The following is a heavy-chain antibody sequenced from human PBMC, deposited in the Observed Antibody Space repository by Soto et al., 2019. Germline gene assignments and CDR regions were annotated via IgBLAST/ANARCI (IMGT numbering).Heavy chain of an antibody. D-gene: IGHD2-15*01. CDR3: ARLLATSCCHL. Sequence: SETLSLTCTVSGGSISSWGHHWSWIRQHPAKGLEWIGHIYYSGTTYYNPSLKSRATISAETSENQLSLKLISVTAADTAVYFCARLLATSCCHLWGQGTPVTLS. CDR2: IYYSGTT. J-gene: IGHJ5*02. CDR1: GGSISSWGHH. V-gene: IGHV4-31*03.